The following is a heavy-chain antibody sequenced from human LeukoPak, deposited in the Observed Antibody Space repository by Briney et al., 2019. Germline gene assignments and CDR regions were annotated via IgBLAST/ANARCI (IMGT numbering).Heavy chain of an antibody. D-gene: IGHD6-13*01. CDR1: GYSFTSYW. Sequence: PGESLKISCKGSGYSFTSYWIGWVRQMPGKGLEWMGIIYPGDSDTRYSPSFQGQVTISADESISTAYLQWSSLKASDTAMYYCARQNIAAAGTVDAFDIWGQGTMVTVSS. J-gene: IGHJ3*02. CDR3: ARQNIAAAGTVDAFDI. V-gene: IGHV5-51*01. CDR2: IYPGDSDT.